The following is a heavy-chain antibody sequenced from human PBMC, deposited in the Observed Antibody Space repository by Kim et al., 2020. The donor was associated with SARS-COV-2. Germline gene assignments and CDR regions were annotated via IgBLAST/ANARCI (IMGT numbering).Heavy chain of an antibody. J-gene: IGHJ6*02. V-gene: IGHV1-18*01. CDR1: GYTFTSYG. CDR3: ARLVYGSGSYYNVRNYGMDV. CDR2: ISAYNGNT. Sequence: ASVKVSCKASGYTFTSYGISWVRQAPGQGLEWMGWISAYNGNTNYAQKLQGRVTMTTDTSTSTAYMELRSLRSDDTAVYYCARLVYGSGSYYNVRNYGMDVWGQGTTVTVSS. D-gene: IGHD3-10*01.